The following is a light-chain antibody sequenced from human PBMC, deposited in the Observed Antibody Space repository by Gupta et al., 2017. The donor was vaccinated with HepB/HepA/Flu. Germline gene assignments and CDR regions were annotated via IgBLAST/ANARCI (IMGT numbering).Light chain of an antibody. V-gene: IGKV2-28*01. J-gene: IGKJ1*01. CDR2: LGS. CDR3: MQALQTPA. Sequence: DIVMTQSPLSLPVTPGEPASISCRSSQSLLHSNGKTYLDWYVQKPGQPPQVLIYLGSNRASGGPDRFSGSGSGTEFTLKISRVEAEDVGVYYCMQALQTPAFGQGTKVEIK. CDR1: QSLLHSNGKTY.